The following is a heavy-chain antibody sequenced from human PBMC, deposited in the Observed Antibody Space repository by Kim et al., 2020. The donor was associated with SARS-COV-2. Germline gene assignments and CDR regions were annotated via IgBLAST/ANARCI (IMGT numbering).Heavy chain of an antibody. D-gene: IGHD4-17*01. CDR2: INHSGST. Sequence: SETLSLTCAVCGGSFSGYYWSWIRQPPGKGLEWIGEINHSGSTNYNPSLKSRVTISVDTSKNQFSLKLSSVTAADTAVYYCASFGVAGDYGDYWGKYYFDYWGQGTLVTVSS. CDR1: GGSFSGYY. CDR3: ASFGVAGDYGDYWGKYYFDY. J-gene: IGHJ4*02. V-gene: IGHV4-34*01.